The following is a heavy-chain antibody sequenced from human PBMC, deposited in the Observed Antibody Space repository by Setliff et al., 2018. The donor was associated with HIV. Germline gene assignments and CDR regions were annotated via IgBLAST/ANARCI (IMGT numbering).Heavy chain of an antibody. CDR1: GDSVSSRSYY. CDR2: IYFNGIT. V-gene: IGHV4-39*01. Sequence: PSETLSLTCSVSGDSVSSRSYYWGWIRQSPGKGLEWIGSIYFNGITHDNPSLKSRVTTSVDTSKNQFSLKLSSVTAADTAIYYCVTVVQDDLGVVLFDYWGQGTLVTSPQ. J-gene: IGHJ4*02. D-gene: IGHD3-3*01. CDR3: VTVVQDDLGVVLFDY.